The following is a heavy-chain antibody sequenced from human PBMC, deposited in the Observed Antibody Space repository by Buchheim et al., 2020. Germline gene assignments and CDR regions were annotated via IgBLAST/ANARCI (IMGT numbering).Heavy chain of an antibody. CDR2: VSGSGGIT. D-gene: IGHD5-12*01. CDR3: AIDLGFSISYYYGMDV. CDR1: GITFSNYA. J-gene: IGHJ6*02. V-gene: IGHV3-23*01. Sequence: EVQLLESGGGLVQPGGSLRLSCAASGITFSNYAMSWVRQAPGRGLEWVSAVSGSGGITYYADSVKGRFTVSRDNSKNTVYLQVNSLRAEDTAVYYCAIDLGFSISYYYGMDVWGQGTT.